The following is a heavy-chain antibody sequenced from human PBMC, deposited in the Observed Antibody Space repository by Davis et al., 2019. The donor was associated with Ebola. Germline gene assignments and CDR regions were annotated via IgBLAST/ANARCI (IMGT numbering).Heavy chain of an antibody. CDR2: HGTSGDT. Sequence: GESLKISCAASGFVFRNYVMSWVRRAPGKGLEWVSTHGTSGDTYYADSVKGRFTVSRDNSENTLHLQMNSLRADDTAVYYCAKSTMIVGDWDFDYWGQGTLVTVSS. J-gene: IGHJ4*02. CDR3: AKSTMIVGDWDFDY. CDR1: GFVFRNYV. D-gene: IGHD3-22*01. V-gene: IGHV3-23*01.